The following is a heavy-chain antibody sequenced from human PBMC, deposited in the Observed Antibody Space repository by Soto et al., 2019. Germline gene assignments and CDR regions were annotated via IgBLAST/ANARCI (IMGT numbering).Heavy chain of an antibody. Sequence: GGSLRLSCEASGFTFNNFAMNWVRQAPGKGLEWVSSISSNENYIYYADSVRGRFTISRDNAKNSLHLQMNSLRAEDTAVYYCARDTRTGYCSGVSCYYYGMDVWGQGTTVTVYS. V-gene: IGHV3-21*01. D-gene: IGHD2-15*01. CDR2: ISSNENYI. CDR1: GFTFNNFA. J-gene: IGHJ6*02. CDR3: ARDTRTGYCSGVSCYYYGMDV.